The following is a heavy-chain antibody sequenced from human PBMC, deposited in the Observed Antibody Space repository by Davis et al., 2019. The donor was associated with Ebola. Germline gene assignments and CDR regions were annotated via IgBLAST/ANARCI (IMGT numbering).Heavy chain of an antibody. Sequence: SVKVSCKASGGTFSSYSINWVRQAPGQGLEWMGRIIPILGIENYAQKLQGRVTMTTDTSTTTGYMELTSLKSDDTAVYYCATERGYWGQGTLVIVSS. CDR3: ATERGY. V-gene: IGHV1-69*02. CDR1: GGTFSSYS. J-gene: IGHJ4*02. D-gene: IGHD2-15*01. CDR2: IIPILGIE.